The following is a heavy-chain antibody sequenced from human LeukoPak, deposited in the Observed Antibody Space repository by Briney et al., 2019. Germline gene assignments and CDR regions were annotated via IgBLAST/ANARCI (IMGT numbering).Heavy chain of an antibody. CDR3: ARSVHSSGWYSPGDY. J-gene: IGHJ4*02. D-gene: IGHD6-19*01. CDR1: GGTFSSYA. CDR2: IIPIFGTA. V-gene: IGHV1-69*01. Sequence: SVKVSCKASGGTFSSYAISWVRQAPGQGLEWMGGIIPIFGTANYAQKFQGRVTITADESTSTAYMELSSLGSEDTAVYYCARSVHSSGWYSPGDYWGQGTLVTVSS.